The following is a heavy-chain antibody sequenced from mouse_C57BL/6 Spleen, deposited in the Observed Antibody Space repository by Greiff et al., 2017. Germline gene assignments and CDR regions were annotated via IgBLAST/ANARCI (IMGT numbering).Heavy chain of an antibody. CDR1: GYTFTSYG. J-gene: IGHJ1*03. CDR2: IYPRSGNT. V-gene: IGHV1-81*01. Sequence: VQLQQSGAELVRPGASVKLSCKASGYTFTSYGISWVKQRTGQGLEWIGEIYPRSGNTYYNEKFKGKATLTPDKSSSTAYMELRSLTSEDSAVDFCARAGCTTVVDWYFGGWGTGATVTV. CDR3: ARAGCTTVVDWYFGG. D-gene: IGHD1-1*02.